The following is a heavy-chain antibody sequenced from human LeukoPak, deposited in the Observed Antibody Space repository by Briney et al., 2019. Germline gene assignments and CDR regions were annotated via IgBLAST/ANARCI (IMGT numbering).Heavy chain of an antibody. CDR3: ARDAEYSGYDQTGYYYYYMDV. J-gene: IGHJ6*03. CDR1: GGSISSGSYY. Sequence: SETLSLTCTVSGGSISSGSYYWSWIRQPAGKGLEWIGRIYTSGSTNYNPSLKSRVTISVDTSKNQFSLKPSSVTAADTAVYYCARDAEYSGYDQTGYYYYYMDVWGKGTTVTVSS. V-gene: IGHV4-61*02. D-gene: IGHD5-12*01. CDR2: IYTSGST.